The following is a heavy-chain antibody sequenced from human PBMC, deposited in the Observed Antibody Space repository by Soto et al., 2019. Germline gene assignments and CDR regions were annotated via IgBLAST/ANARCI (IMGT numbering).Heavy chain of an antibody. V-gene: IGHV1-46*01. CDR3: ARGGHVVVVTAALDY. Sequence: QVQLMQSGAEVKKPGASVKVSCTASGDTFSDYYIHWVRQAPGQGLEWMGTVNPSGGHTTYSQHFLGRVTMTRDTSTSTLHMELTSLTSEDTAVYYCARGGHVVVVTAALDYWGQGTLVTVSS. CDR1: GDTFSDYY. D-gene: IGHD2-21*02. J-gene: IGHJ4*02. CDR2: VNPSGGHT.